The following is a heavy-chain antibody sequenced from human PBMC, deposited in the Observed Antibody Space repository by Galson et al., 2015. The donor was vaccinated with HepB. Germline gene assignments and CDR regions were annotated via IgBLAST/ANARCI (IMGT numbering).Heavy chain of an antibody. CDR1: GFTFSSYA. CDR2: ISYDGSNK. D-gene: IGHD3-10*01. V-gene: IGHV3-30*04. CDR3: ARDGRITMVREAPVRANNYYYYGMDV. J-gene: IGHJ6*02. Sequence: SLRLSCAASGFTFSSYAMHWVRQAPGKELEWVAVISYDGSNKYYADSVKGRFTISRDNSKNTLYLQMNSLRAEDTAVYYCARDGRITMVREAPVRANNYYYYGMDVWGQGTTVTVSS.